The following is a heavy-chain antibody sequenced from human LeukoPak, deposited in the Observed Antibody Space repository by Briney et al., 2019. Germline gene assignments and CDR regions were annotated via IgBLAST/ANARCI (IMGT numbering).Heavy chain of an antibody. J-gene: IGHJ4*02. CDR3: AKGYSYGIDY. V-gene: IGHV3-30*02. CDR2: IRYDGTEK. CDR1: GFTFSSYA. D-gene: IGHD5-18*01. Sequence: GGSLRLSCAASGFTFSSYAMHWVRQAPGKGLEWVAFIRYDGTEKYYADSVKGRFTISRDNSKNTLYLQMNSLRAEDTAVYYCAKGYSYGIDYWGQGTLVTVSS.